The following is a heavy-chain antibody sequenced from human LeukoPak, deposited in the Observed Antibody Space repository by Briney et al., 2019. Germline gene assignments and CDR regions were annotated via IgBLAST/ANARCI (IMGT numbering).Heavy chain of an antibody. J-gene: IGHJ6*04. Sequence: GGSLRLSCAASGFTFISYGMHLIRQAPGKGLEWLSSISSSTSYIYSPDSVKGRFTISRDNAKNSLYLKMNSLRAEDTAVYYCARGRLYYDILTDYSYYYGMDVWGKGTTVTVSS. CDR2: ISSSTSYI. CDR3: ARGRLYYDILTDYSYYYGMDV. CDR1: GFTFISYG. D-gene: IGHD3-9*01. V-gene: IGHV3-21*01.